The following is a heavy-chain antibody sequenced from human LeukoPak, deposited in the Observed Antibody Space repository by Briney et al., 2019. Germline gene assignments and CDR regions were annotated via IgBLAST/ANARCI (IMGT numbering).Heavy chain of an antibody. CDR1: GGTFSSSA. CDR2: IIPIFGTA. J-gene: IGHJ4*02. D-gene: IGHD3-10*01. V-gene: IGHV1-69*01. Sequence: ASVKVSCKASGGTFSSSAISWVRQAPGQGLEWMGGIIPIFGTANYAQKFQGRVTITADESTSTAYMELSSLRSEDTAVYYCARGASTGGLYYGSGSYYFWGQGTLVTVSS. CDR3: ARGASTGGLYYGSGSYYF.